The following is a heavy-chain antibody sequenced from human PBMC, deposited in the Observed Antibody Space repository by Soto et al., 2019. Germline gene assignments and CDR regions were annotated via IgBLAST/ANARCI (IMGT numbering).Heavy chain of an antibody. V-gene: IGHV3-7*03. CDR1: GFAFRNYW. Sequence: HPGGSLRLSCAASGFAFRNYWMDWVRQAPGKGLEWVGNIKEDGSEKYYGDSVKGRFTISRDNGENLLYLQMNSLTAGDTAVYYCAKATATGGGAFDICGQGTMVTVSS. D-gene: IGHD2-8*02. CDR3: AKATATGGGAFDI. J-gene: IGHJ3*02. CDR2: IKEDGSEK.